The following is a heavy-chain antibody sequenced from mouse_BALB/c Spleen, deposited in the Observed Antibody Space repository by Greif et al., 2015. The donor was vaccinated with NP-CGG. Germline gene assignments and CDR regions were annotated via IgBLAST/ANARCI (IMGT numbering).Heavy chain of an antibody. V-gene: IGHV14-3*02. CDR3: ARYYRYPYYAMDY. CDR1: GFNIRDTY. Sequence: EVQLQQSGAELVKPGASVKLSCTASGFNIRDTYMHWVKQRPEQGLEWIGRIDPANGYTKYDPKFQGKATITADTSSNTACLHLSSLTSKDTAVYYCARYYRYPYYAMDYWGQGTSVTVSS. D-gene: IGHD2-14*01. CDR2: IDPANGYT. J-gene: IGHJ4*01.